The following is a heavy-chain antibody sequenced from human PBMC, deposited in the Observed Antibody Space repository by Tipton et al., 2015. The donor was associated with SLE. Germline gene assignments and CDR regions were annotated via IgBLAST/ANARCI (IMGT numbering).Heavy chain of an antibody. Sequence: TLSLTFTVSGVFISTSSDYWGWVRPPPGTGLEWIGEDFYSGRTNSHPSLASRVTMSVDTSKNQFSLKLWSVTAADTSVYYCARQGYSGSPGGNWFDPWGQGALVTVSS. V-gene: IGHV4-39*01. CDR3: ARQGYSGSPGGNWFDP. CDR1: GVFISTSSDY. CDR2: DFYSGRT. D-gene: IGHD1-26*01. J-gene: IGHJ5*02.